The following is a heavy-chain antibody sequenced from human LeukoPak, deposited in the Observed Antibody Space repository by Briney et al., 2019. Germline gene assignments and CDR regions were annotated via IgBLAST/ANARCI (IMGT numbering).Heavy chain of an antibody. Sequence: PSETLSLTCTVSGGSISSGGYYWSWIRQHPGKGLEWIGYISISGSTYYNPSLKSRVTISVDTSKNQFSLKLSSVTAADTALYYCARDLAGMDVWGQGTTVTVSS. CDR2: ISISGST. J-gene: IGHJ6*02. CDR1: GGSISSGGYY. CDR3: ARDLAGMDV. V-gene: IGHV4-31*03.